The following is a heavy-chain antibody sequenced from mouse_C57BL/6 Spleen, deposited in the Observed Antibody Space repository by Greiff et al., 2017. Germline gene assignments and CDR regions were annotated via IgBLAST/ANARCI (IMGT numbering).Heavy chain of an antibody. V-gene: IGHV1-82*01. D-gene: IGHD2-2*01. CDR1: GYAFSSSW. CDR3: ARCEGLRRGYAMDY. CDR2: ISPGDGDT. Sequence: VQLQQSGPELVKPGASVKISCKASGYAFSSSWMNWVKQRPGKGLEWIGRISPGDGDTNYNGKFKGKATLTADKSPSTAFMQLSSLSSEDSAVYFCARCEGLRRGYAMDYWGQGTSVTVSA. J-gene: IGHJ4*01.